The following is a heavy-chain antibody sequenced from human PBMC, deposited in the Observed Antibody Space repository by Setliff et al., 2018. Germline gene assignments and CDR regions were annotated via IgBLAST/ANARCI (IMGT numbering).Heavy chain of an antibody. CDR1: GGSIRGAYNY. V-gene: IGHV4-61*09. J-gene: IGHJ6*03. CDR2: IYTSDST. CDR3: ARMSGFLYIDV. D-gene: IGHD3-3*01. Sequence: SETLSLTCTVSGGSIRGAYNYWSWIRQPAGKGLEWIGQIYTSDSTHYNPSLRSRVTISVDTSKNQFSLKLSSVTAADTAVYYCARMSGFLYIDVWGKGTTVTSP.